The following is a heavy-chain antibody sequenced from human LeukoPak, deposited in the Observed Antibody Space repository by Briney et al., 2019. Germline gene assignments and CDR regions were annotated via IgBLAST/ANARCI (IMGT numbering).Heavy chain of an antibody. CDR3: ARHHLSSSPQVDWFDP. CDR2: IYPGDSDT. Sequence: KPGESPKISCKGSGYSFSHYWIAWVRQMPGKGLEWMGIIYPGDSDTRYSPSFQGQVTISADKSISTAYLQWSSLKASDTAMYYCARHHLSSSPQVDWFDPWGQGTLVTVSS. J-gene: IGHJ5*02. CDR1: GYSFSHYW. D-gene: IGHD2-2*01. V-gene: IGHV5-51*01.